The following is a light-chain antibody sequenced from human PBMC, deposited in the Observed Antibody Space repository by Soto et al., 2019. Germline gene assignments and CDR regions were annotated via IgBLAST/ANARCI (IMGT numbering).Light chain of an antibody. CDR1: QYMTRTY. Sequence: EIVLLPSPGTLSLSTGERATLSCRASQYMTRTYIAWYQQKPGQAPWLLIYAASNRATGIPDKFSGSGSGADYSLTISRLEPEDSAVYYCHQYDKAPQTFGQGTKVDIK. J-gene: IGKJ2*01. CDR3: HQYDKAPQT. V-gene: IGKV3-20*01. CDR2: AAS.